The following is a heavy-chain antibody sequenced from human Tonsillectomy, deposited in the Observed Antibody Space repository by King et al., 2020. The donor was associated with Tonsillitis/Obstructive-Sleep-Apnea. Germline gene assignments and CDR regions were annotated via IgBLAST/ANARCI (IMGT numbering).Heavy chain of an antibody. CDR1: GFTFSSYA. Sequence: VQLVESGGGVVQPGRSLRLSCAASGFTFSSYAMHWVRQAPGKELEWVAVISYDGGNKYYADSVKGRFTISRDNSKNTLYLQMNSLRTEDTAVYYCARGKGCTSTSCYTFYYYYYYMDVWGKGTTVTVSS. D-gene: IGHD2-2*02. V-gene: IGHV3-30*04. CDR2: ISYDGGNK. J-gene: IGHJ6*03. CDR3: ARGKGCTSTSCYTFYYYYYYMDV.